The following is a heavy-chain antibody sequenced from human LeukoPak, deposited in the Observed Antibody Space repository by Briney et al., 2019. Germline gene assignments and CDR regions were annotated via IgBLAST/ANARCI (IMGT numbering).Heavy chain of an antibody. V-gene: IGHV3-73*01. Sequence: GGSLRLSCAASGFIFSDHYMDWVRQAPGKGLEWVGRIRSKANSYATAYAASVKGRFTISRDDSKNTAYLQMNSLRAEDTAVYYCAKGTSAGVVGIADNWGQGTLVTVSS. CDR3: AKGTSAGVVGIADN. D-gene: IGHD6-13*01. J-gene: IGHJ4*02. CDR1: GFIFSDHY. CDR2: IRSKANSYAT.